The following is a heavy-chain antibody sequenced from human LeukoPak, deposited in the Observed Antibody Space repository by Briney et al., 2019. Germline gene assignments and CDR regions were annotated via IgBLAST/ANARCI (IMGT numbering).Heavy chain of an antibody. CDR1: GFIFSNSA. CDR3: ARRSDGESYDMDD. D-gene: IGHD2-15*01. J-gene: IGHJ6*03. CDR2: IIGSSGAT. Sequence: GGSLRLSCAASGFIFSNSALSCVRQAPGKGLEWVSIIGSSGATYYADSVKGRFTISRDNSKNTLYLQMDSLRADDTAVYYCARRSDGESYDMDDWGKGTTVTVSS. V-gene: IGHV3-23*01.